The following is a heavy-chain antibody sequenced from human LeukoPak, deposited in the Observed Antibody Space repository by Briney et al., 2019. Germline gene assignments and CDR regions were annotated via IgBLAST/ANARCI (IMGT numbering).Heavy chain of an antibody. CDR2: ISRSSSYI. Sequence: TPGGSLRLSCAASGFTFSSYTMNWVRQAPGKGLEWVSSISRSSSYIYYADSMKGRFTISRDNAKNSLDLQMHSLRAEATAVYYCARGSTVVRGVSSAGDYWGQGTLVTVSS. D-gene: IGHD3-10*01. V-gene: IGHV3-21*01. J-gene: IGHJ4*02. CDR3: ARGSTVVRGVSSAGDY. CDR1: GFTFSSYT.